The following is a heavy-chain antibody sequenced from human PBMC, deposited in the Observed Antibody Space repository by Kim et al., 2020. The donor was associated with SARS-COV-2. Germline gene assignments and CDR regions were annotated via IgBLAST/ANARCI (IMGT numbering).Heavy chain of an antibody. CDR2: IIPMFGTP. D-gene: IGHD3-9*01. CDR3: ARATGPFSFHYGMDV. Sequence: SVKVSCKAYGNTFTSNAISWVRQAPGQGLEWMGGIIPMFGTPNYAQKFQGRVTITADEPTRAAYMELSSLGSDDTAVYYCARATGPFSFHYGMDVWGQGTTVTVSS. CDR1: GNTFTSNA. J-gene: IGHJ6*02. V-gene: IGHV1-69*13.